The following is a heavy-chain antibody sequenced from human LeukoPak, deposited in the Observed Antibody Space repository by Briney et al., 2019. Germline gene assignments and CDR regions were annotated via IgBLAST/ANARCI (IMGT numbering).Heavy chain of an antibody. Sequence: GGSLRLSCAAPGFTFSSYAMSWVRQAPGKGLEWVSAISGSGGSTYYADSVKGRFTISRDNSKNTLYLQMNSLRAEDTAVYYCAKDIGQLVRWYLDLWGRGTLVTVSS. D-gene: IGHD6-13*01. CDR2: ISGSGGST. V-gene: IGHV3-23*01. CDR3: AKDIGQLVRWYLDL. J-gene: IGHJ2*01. CDR1: GFTFSSYA.